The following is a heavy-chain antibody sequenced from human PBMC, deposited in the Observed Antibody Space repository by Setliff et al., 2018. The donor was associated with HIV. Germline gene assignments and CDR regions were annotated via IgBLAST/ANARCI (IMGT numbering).Heavy chain of an antibody. CDR2: TNEDGSEQ. CDR3: ARDWPRGWTWFDP. CDR1: GLTFSSYW. V-gene: IGHV3-7*01. Sequence: GGSLRLSCAASGLTFSSYWMGWVRQAPGKGLEWVANTNEDGSEQYYVDSVKGRFTISRDNAKNTLYLQMNSLRAEDTAVYYCARDWPRGWTWFDPWGQGTLVTVSS. J-gene: IGHJ5*02. D-gene: IGHD6-19*01.